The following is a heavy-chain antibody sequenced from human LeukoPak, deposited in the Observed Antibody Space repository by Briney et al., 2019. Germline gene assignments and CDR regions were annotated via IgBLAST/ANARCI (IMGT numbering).Heavy chain of an antibody. V-gene: IGHV3-30*02. D-gene: IGHD2-15*01. CDR3: AKDGGSDPDSFDI. Sequence: GGSLRLSCAASGFTFSSYSMNWVRQAPGKGLEWLAFIRYDGSNKNYADSVKGRFTISRDNTKNSLYLQMNSLRAEDTAVYYRAKDGGSDPDSFDIWGQGTMVTVSS. CDR2: IRYDGSNK. CDR1: GFTFSSYS. J-gene: IGHJ3*02.